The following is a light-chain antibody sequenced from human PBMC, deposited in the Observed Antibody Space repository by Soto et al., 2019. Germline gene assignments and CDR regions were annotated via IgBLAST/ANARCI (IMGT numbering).Light chain of an antibody. CDR2: DVT. CDR3: SSNTTFKAVI. Sequence: QSALAQPASVSGSPGQSITISCTGTSSDVGAYNYVSWYHQHHPGKAPELIIYDVTDRPSGVSTRFSGSKSGNTASLTISGLQAEDERDDYCSSNTTFKAVILGGGTKVTVL. V-gene: IGLV2-14*01. CDR1: SSDVGAYNY. J-gene: IGLJ2*01.